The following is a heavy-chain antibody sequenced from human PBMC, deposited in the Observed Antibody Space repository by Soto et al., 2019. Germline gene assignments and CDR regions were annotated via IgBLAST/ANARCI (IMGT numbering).Heavy chain of an antibody. D-gene: IGHD3-3*01. CDR1: GFSLTTSGVG. J-gene: IGHJ4*02. Sequence: QITLNESGPTVVKPAETLTLTCTFSGFSLTTSGVGVGWIRQSPGKAPRGLALIYWDDDKRYSASLKSRLTITKDTSKNQVVLTMASVDPADTATYYCAHRILRTVFGLVTTTAIYFDFWGQGTPVVVSS. CDR3: AHRILRTVFGLVTTTAIYFDF. V-gene: IGHV2-5*02. CDR2: IYWDDDK.